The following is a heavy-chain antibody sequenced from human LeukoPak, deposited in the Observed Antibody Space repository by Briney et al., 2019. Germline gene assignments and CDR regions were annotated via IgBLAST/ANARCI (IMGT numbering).Heavy chain of an antibody. CDR3: AKDPCSSTSCYNDY. Sequence: GGSLRLSCAASGFTFSSYAMSWVRQAPGKGLEWVSAISGSGGSTYYADSVKGRFTISRDNSKNTPYLQMNSLRAEDTAVYYCAKDPCSSTSCYNDYWGQGTLVTVSS. J-gene: IGHJ4*02. D-gene: IGHD2-2*01. CDR1: GFTFSSYA. CDR2: ISGSGGST. V-gene: IGHV3-23*01.